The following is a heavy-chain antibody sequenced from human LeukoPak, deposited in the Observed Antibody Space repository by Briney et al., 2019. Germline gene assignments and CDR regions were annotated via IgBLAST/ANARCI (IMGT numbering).Heavy chain of an antibody. CDR1: GFTFDDYA. D-gene: IGHD6-13*01. Sequence: GGSLRLSCAASGFTFDDYAMSWVRQAPGKGLEWVSGINWNGGSTGYADSVKGRFTISRDNAKNSLYLQMDSLRDDDTAVYFCAREPPGGYSSSWYLTSYFHHWGQGTLVTVSS. V-gene: IGHV3-20*04. J-gene: IGHJ1*01. CDR3: AREPPGGYSSSWYLTSYFHH. CDR2: INWNGGST.